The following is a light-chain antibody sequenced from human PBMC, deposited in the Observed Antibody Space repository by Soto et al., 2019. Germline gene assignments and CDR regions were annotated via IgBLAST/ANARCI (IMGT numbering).Light chain of an antibody. CDR3: SSYTVSVAPYV. V-gene: IGLV2-14*01. CDR2: EVS. Sequence: QSALTQPAAVSGSPGQSITISCSGTSNDIGGHNFVSWYQHHPGKAPKLLIYEVSYRASGVSNRFTGSKSGNTASLTISGLQAEDEADYYCSSYTVSVAPYVFGTGTKVTVL. J-gene: IGLJ1*01. CDR1: SNDIGGHNF.